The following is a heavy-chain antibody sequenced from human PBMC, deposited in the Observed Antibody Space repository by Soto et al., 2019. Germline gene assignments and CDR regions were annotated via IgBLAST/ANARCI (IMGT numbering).Heavy chain of an antibody. CDR2: INPNSGGT. D-gene: IGHD2-2*01. CDR3: ARYCSSTSCYYQGIDG. Sequence: QVQLVQSGAEVKKPGASVKVSCKASGYTFTGYYMHWVRQAPGQGLEWMGWINPNSGGTNYAQKCPGWVTMTRETSISTAYMDLSRLRSADTAVYYCARYCSSTSCYYQGIDGWGQGNTVTVSS. J-gene: IGHJ6*02. CDR1: GYTFTGYY. V-gene: IGHV1-2*04.